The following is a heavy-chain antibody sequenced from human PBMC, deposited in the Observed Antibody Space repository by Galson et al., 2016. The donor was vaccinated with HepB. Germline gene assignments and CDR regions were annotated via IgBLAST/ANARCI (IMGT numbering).Heavy chain of an antibody. CDR3: ASYCLSTSCYEAAH. CDR1: GFPFRTYA. V-gene: IGHV3-23*01. CDR2: ITGSGGIT. D-gene: IGHD2-2*01. Sequence: SLRLSCAASGFPFRTYAMNWVRQAPGKGLEWVSSITGSGGITSYTDSVKGRFTMSRDNSQNTLYLEMNSLRVDDTALYYCASYCLSTSCYEAAHWGQGTLVSVSS. J-gene: IGHJ4*02.